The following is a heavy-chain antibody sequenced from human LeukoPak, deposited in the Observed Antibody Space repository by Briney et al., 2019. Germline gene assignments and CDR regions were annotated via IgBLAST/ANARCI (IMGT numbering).Heavy chain of an antibody. CDR3: AKAKGAGYSSSWGGMGDY. V-gene: IGHV3-43*02. J-gene: IGHJ4*02. D-gene: IGHD6-13*01. CDR1: GFTFDDYA. CDR2: ISGDGGST. Sequence: GGSLRLSXAASGFTFDDYAMHWVRQAPGKGLEWVSLISGDGGSTDYADSVKGRFTISRDNSKNSLYLQMNSLRTEDTALYYCAKAKGAGYSSSWGGMGDYWGQGTLVTVSS.